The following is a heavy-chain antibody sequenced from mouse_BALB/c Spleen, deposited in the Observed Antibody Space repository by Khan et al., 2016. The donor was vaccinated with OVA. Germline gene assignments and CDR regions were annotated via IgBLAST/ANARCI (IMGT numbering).Heavy chain of an antibody. CDR1: GFTFSSFG. V-gene: IGHV5-17*02. Sequence: EVELVESGGGLVQPGGSRKLSCAASGFTFSSFGMHWVRQVPEKGLEWVAYISSGSSTIYYADTVKGRFTISRDNPKNTLFLQMTSRRSADTAMYYCARSRCYSSSRLLYDAMDYWGQGTSVTVSS. CDR2: ISSGSSTI. CDR3: ARSRCYSSSRLLYDAMDY. J-gene: IGHJ4*01. D-gene: IGHD1-1*01.